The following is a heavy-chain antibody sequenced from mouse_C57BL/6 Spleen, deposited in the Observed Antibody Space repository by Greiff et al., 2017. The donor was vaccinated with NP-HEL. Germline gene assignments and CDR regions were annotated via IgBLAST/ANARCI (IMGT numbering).Heavy chain of an antibody. V-gene: IGHV1-85*01. Sequence: VQLQQSGPELVKPGASVKLSCKASSYTFTSYDINWVKQRPGPGLEWIGWLYPRDGSNKDNEKFKGKATLSVDTSSSTAYMELHSLTSEDSAVYFCAREYGSSYWYFDVWGTGTTVTVSS. J-gene: IGHJ1*03. CDR1: SYTFTSYD. CDR3: AREYGSSYWYFDV. D-gene: IGHD1-1*01. CDR2: LYPRDGSN.